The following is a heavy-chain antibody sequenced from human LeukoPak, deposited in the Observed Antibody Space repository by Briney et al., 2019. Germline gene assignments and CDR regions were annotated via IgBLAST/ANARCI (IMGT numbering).Heavy chain of an antibody. V-gene: IGHV1-2*02. CDR3: TRDGGLRGDSHFDC. J-gene: IGHJ4*02. CDR2: INPNSGGT. CDR1: GYTFTGYY. Sequence: ASVKVSCKDSGYTFTGYYMHWVRPAPRQGLEWMGWINPNSGGTNYPQKFQGRVTMIRDTSISTAYMELSRLRSDDTAVYYCTRDGGLRGDSHFDCWRQGTLVSVSS. D-gene: IGHD3-16*01.